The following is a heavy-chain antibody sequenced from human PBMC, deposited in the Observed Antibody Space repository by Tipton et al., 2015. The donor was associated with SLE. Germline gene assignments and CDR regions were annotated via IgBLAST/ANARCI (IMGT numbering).Heavy chain of an antibody. CDR1: GLSISSYY. V-gene: IGHV4-38-2*02. J-gene: IGHJ4*02. CDR3: VRLELPATKADY. Sequence: TLSLTCTVSGLSISSYYWGWIRQPPGKGLEWLGTIYHSGTTYYNPSLKSRLTLSIDTSKNQFSLKLSSVTAADTAVYYCVRLELPATKADYWGPGTLVTVSS. D-gene: IGHD5-24*01. CDR2: IYHSGTT.